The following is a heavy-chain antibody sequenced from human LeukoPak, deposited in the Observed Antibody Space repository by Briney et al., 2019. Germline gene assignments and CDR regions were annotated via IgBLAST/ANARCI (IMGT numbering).Heavy chain of an antibody. CDR3: ARRGDAWQILYSFDV. D-gene: IGHD2-15*01. CDR2: IYYDGST. J-gene: IGHJ3*01. Sequence: SETLSLTCTVSGASLARDMYHWGWVRQSPGKGLEWPGTIYYDGSTFYSPSFKSRVTISINASKKQLSLNLASVTAADTAVYYCARRGDAWQILYSFDVWGQGTAVIVSS. V-gene: IGHV4-39*01. CDR1: GASLARDMYH.